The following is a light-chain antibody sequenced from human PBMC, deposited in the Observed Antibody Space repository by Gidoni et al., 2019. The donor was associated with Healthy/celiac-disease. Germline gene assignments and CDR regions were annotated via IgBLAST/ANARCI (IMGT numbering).Light chain of an antibody. CDR1: QSVSSY. CDR3: QQRSNWPPGIT. V-gene: IGKV3-11*01. CDR2: DAS. Sequence: EIVFTQSPATLSLSPGERATLSCRASQSVSSYLAWYQQKPGQAPRLLIYDASNRATGIPARFSGSGSGTDFTRTISSLEPEDFAVYYCQQRSNWPPGITFGGGTKVEIK. J-gene: IGKJ4*01.